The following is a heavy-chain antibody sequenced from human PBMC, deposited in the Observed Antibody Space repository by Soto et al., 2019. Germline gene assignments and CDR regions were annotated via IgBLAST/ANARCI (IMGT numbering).Heavy chain of an antibody. V-gene: IGHV1-8*01. D-gene: IGHD5-18*01. Sequence: QVQLVQSGAEVKKPGASVKVSCKASGYTFSSHDINWVRQAPGRGLGWMGWMNPNSGHTGYAQKFQGRVTMTRDTSITTAYMELRSLRSEDTAVYFCARSGYDYGNFDCWGQGTLVTVSS. J-gene: IGHJ4*02. CDR3: ARSGYDYGNFDC. CDR1: GYTFSSHD. CDR2: MNPNSGHT.